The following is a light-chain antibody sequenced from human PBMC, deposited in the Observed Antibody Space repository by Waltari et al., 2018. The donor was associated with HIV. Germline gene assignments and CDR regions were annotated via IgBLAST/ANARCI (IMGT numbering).Light chain of an antibody. CDR2: GNN. CDR3: QSYDSSLSGWV. Sequence: QSVLTQPPSVSGAPGQRVTISCTGRSSNIGAGYDVHWSQQLPGTAPKLLIFGNNNRPSGVPDRFSGSKSGTSASLAITGLQAEDEADYYCQSYDSSLSGWVFGGGTKLTVL. CDR1: SSNIGAGYD. V-gene: IGLV1-40*01. J-gene: IGLJ3*02.